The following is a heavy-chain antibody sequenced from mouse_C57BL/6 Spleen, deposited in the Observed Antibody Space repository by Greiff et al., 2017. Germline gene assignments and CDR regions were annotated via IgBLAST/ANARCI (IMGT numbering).Heavy chain of an antibody. CDR3: ARRVYYYGSSWYFDV. D-gene: IGHD1-1*01. Sequence: EVQLQQSGPELVKPGASVKISCKASGYTFTDYYMNWVKQSHGKSLEWIGDINPNNGGTSYNQKFKGKATLTVDKSSSTAYMELRSLTSEDSAVYYCARRVYYYGSSWYFDVWGTGTTVTVSS. CDR1: GYTFTDYY. V-gene: IGHV1-26*01. CDR2: INPNNGGT. J-gene: IGHJ1*03.